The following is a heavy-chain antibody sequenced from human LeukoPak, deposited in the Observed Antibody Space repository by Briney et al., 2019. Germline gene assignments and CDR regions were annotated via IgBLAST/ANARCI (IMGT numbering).Heavy chain of an antibody. J-gene: IGHJ3*02. V-gene: IGHV4-39*07. Sequence: PSETLSLTCTVSGGSVSSSHYWGWIRQPPGKGLEWIGSIYYGGSTYYNASLRSRVTTSVDTSKNQFSLKLSSVTAADTAVYYCARDPSPTDSSGYRGSISDAFDIWGQGTMVTVSS. CDR2: IYYGGST. CDR3: ARDPSPTDSSGYRGSISDAFDI. D-gene: IGHD3-22*01. CDR1: GGSVSSSHY.